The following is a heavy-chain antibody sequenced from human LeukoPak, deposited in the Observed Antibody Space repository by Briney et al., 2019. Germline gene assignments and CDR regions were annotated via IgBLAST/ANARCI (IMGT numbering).Heavy chain of an antibody. J-gene: IGHJ4*02. Sequence: PGGSLRLSCAASGFNSYWMSWVRQAPGKGLEWVANIKQDGSEKYYVDSVKGRFTISRDNVKNSLYLQMNSLRAEDTAVYYCAKDAGYYYDSSGYYPYYFDYWGQGTLVTVSS. CDR2: IKQDGSEK. CDR1: GFNSYW. D-gene: IGHD3-22*01. CDR3: AKDAGYYYDSSGYYPYYFDY. V-gene: IGHV3-7*03.